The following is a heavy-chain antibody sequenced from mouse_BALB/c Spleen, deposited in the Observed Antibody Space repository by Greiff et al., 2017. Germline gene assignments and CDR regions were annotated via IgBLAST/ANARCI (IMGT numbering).Heavy chain of an antibody. CDR2: ISSGGSYT. CDR1: GFTFSSYG. V-gene: IGHV5-6*01. Sequence: EVHLVESGGGLVKPGGSLKLSCAASGFTFSSYGMSWVRQTPDKRLEWVATISSGGSYTYYPDSVKGRFTISRDNAKNTLYLQMSSLKSEDTAMYYCARHYDYDYYFDYWGQGTTLTVSS. J-gene: IGHJ2*01. CDR3: ARHYDYDYYFDY. D-gene: IGHD2-4*01.